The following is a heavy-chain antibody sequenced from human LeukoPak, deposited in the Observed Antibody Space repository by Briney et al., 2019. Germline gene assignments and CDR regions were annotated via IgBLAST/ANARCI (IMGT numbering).Heavy chain of an antibody. CDR3: ARDDIVATIPDY. CDR2: ISYDGSNK. Sequence: GRSLRLSCAASGFTFSSYAMHWVRQAPGKGLEWVAVISYDGSNKYYADSVKGRFTISRDNSKNTLYLQMNSLRAEDTAVYYCARDDIVATIPDYWGQGTLVTVSS. D-gene: IGHD5-12*01. V-gene: IGHV3-30-3*01. CDR1: GFTFSSYA. J-gene: IGHJ4*02.